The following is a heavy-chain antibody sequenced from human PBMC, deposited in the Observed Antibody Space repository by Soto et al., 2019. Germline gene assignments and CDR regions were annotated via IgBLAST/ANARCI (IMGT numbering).Heavy chain of an antibody. CDR2: IYYSGST. D-gene: IGHD6-19*01. CDR1: GGSISSYY. V-gene: IGHV4-59*01. Sequence: SSETLSLTCTVSGGSISSYYWSWIRQPPGKGLEWIGYIYYSGSTNYNPSLKSRVTISVDTSKNQFSLKLSSVTAADTAVYYCARRVRGGGSGWQRSDPRNYGMDVWGPGTTVTVSS. CDR3: ARRVRGGGSGWQRSDPRNYGMDV. J-gene: IGHJ6*02.